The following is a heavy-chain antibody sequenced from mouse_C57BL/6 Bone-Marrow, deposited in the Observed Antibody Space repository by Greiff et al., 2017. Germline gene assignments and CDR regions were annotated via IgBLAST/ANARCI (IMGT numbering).Heavy chain of an antibody. CDR2: ILPGSGST. CDR1: GYTFTGYW. Sequence: QVQLQQSGAELMKPGASVKLSCKATGYTFTGYWIEWVKQRPGHGLEWIGEILPGSGSTNYNEKFKGKATFTADTSSNTAYMQLSSLTTEDSAIYYCARSVNYYGSSYYYFDYWGQGTTLTVSS. J-gene: IGHJ2*01. D-gene: IGHD1-1*01. V-gene: IGHV1-9*01. CDR3: ARSVNYYGSSYYYFDY.